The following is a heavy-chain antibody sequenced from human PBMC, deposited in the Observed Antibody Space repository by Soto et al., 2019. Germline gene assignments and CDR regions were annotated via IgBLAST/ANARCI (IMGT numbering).Heavy chain of an antibody. D-gene: IGHD2-15*01. Sequence: GGSLRLSCAASGFTFSSYSMNWVRQAPGKGLEWVSSISSSSSYIYYADSVKGRFTISRDNAKNSLYLQMNSLRAEDTAVYYFSRDVPPYIVVVVAATPRAFDIWGQGTMVTVSS. V-gene: IGHV3-21*01. CDR1: GFTFSSYS. CDR3: SRDVPPYIVVVVAATPRAFDI. J-gene: IGHJ3*02. CDR2: ISSSSSYI.